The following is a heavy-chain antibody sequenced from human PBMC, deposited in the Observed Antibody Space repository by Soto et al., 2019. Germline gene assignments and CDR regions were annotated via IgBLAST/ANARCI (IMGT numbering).Heavy chain of an antibody. V-gene: IGHV3-30*18. J-gene: IGHJ6*02. CDR3: AKEGGIVLRFLEWLPDYYGMDV. CDR1: GFTFSSYG. CDR2: ISYDGSNK. D-gene: IGHD3-3*01. Sequence: AGGSLRLSCAASGFTFSSYGMHWVRQAPGKGLEWVAVISYDGSNKYYADSVKGRFTISRDNSKNTLYLQMNSLRAEDTAVYYCAKEGGIVLRFLEWLPDYYGMDVWGQGTTVTVSS.